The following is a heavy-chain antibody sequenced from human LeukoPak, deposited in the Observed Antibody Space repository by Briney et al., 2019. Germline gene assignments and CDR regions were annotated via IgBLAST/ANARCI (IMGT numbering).Heavy chain of an antibody. CDR3: AKGATYYDILTGHY. CDR2: ISWNSGSI. V-gene: IGHV3-9*01. Sequence: SLRLSCAASGFTFDDYAMHWVRQAPGKGLEWVSGISWNSGSIGYADSVKGRFTISRDNAKNSLYLQMNSLRAEDTALYYCAKGATYYDILTGHYWGQGTLVTVSS. J-gene: IGHJ4*02. CDR1: GFTFDDYA. D-gene: IGHD3-9*01.